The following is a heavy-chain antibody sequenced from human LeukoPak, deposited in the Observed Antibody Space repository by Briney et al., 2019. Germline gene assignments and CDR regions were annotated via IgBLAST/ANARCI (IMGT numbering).Heavy chain of an antibody. CDR2: IKPDGTTS. V-gene: IGHV3-74*01. D-gene: IGHD6-6*01. Sequence: GSLTLSCAASGFGFSNFWMHWVRQAPGKGLVWVSRIKPDGTTSVYADSVKGRFTISRDNLKNTLDLQMRSLRAEDTAVYLCAREADPSLYASSSPDYWGQGTPVTVSS. J-gene: IGHJ4*01. CDR3: AREADPSLYASSSPDY. CDR1: GFGFSNFW.